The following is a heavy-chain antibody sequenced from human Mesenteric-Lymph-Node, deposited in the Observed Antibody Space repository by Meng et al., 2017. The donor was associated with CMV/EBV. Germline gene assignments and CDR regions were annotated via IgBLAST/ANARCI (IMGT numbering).Heavy chain of an antibody. CDR3: ARHQRWLKSEGGFNY. V-gene: IGHV4-34*01. Sequence: VQLQQWGAGLLKPSETLSLTCAVYGGSFSGYYWSWIRQPPGKGLEWIGEINHSGSTNYNPSLKSRVTISVDTSKNQFSLKLSSVTAADTAVYYCARHQRWLKSEGGFNYWGQGTLVTVSS. D-gene: IGHD4-23*01. J-gene: IGHJ4*02. CDR2: INHSGST. CDR1: GGSFSGYY.